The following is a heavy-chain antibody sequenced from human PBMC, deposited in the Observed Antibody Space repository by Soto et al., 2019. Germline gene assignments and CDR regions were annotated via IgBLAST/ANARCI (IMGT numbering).Heavy chain of an antibody. CDR3: AGERAGPRKGGGGGRYYYYGMDV. V-gene: IGHV1-69*01. J-gene: IGHJ6*02. CDR2: IIPIFGTA. CDR1: GGTFSSYA. D-gene: IGHD3-16*01. Sequence: QVQLVQSGAEVKKPGSSVKVSCKASGGTFSSYAISWVRQAPGQGLEWMGGIIPIFGTANYAQKFQGRVTITADESTSKAKGELGGLGPGDGAGYSGAGERAGPRKGGGGGRYYYYGMDVWGQGTTVTVSS.